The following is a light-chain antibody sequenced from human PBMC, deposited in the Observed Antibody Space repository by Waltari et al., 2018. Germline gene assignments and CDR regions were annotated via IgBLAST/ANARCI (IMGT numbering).Light chain of an antibody. V-gene: IGKV1-12*01. Sequence: DIQMTQSPSSLSPSVGASVTITCRASQGIGTWLAWYQQKPGKAPKFLLYAASSGQTGVASRFSGRGSGTDFTLTISSLQPEDSATYYCQQANSFPITFGQGTRLEIK. CDR3: QQANSFPIT. CDR1: QGIGTW. CDR2: AAS. J-gene: IGKJ5*01.